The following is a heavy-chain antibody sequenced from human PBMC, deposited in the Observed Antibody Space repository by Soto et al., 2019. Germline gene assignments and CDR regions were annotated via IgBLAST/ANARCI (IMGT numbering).Heavy chain of an antibody. CDR1: GYTFTGYY. J-gene: IGHJ6*02. CDR3: ARGYYDFPSHYGMDV. V-gene: IGHV1-2*04. Sequence: ASVKVSCTASGYTFTGYYMHWVRQAPGQGLEWMGWINPNSGGTNYAQKFQGWVTMTRDTSISTAYMELSRLRSDDTAVYYCARGYYDFPSHYGMDVWRQGTTFTVSS. D-gene: IGHD3-3*01. CDR2: INPNSGGT.